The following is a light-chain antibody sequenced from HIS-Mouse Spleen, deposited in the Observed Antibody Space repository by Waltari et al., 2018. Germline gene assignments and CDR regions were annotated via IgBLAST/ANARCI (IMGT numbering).Light chain of an antibody. CDR2: EDN. Sequence: NFMLTQPHSVSEYPGKTVTISCTGSSGSIASNYVQRYQQRPGSAPTTVIYEDNQRPSGVPDRFSGSIDSSSNSASLTISGLKTEDEADYYCQSYDSSNVVFGGGTKLTVL. CDR1: SGSIASNY. CDR3: QSYDSSNVV. J-gene: IGLJ2*01. V-gene: IGLV6-57*02.